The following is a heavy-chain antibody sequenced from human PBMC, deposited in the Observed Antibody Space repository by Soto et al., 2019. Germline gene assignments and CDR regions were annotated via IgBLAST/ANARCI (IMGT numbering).Heavy chain of an antibody. J-gene: IGHJ4*02. Sequence: SGPTLVNPTQTLTLTCTFSGFSLSTSAMCVSWIRQPPGKALEWLALIDWDDDKYYSTFLKTRLTISKDTSRNQVVLTMTKMDPVDTATYFCARTRPSGGRYTFFDYWGQGALVTVSS. D-gene: IGHD1-26*01. CDR2: IDWDDDK. V-gene: IGHV2-70*01. CDR1: GFSLSTSAMC. CDR3: ARTRPSGGRYTFFDY.